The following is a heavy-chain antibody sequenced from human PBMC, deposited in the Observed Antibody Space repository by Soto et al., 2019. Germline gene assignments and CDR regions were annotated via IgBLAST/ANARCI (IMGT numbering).Heavy chain of an antibody. J-gene: IGHJ3*02. CDR1: GGTFSSYA. CDR3: ARPPYYYDSSGYSPDAFDI. V-gene: IGHV1-69*13. D-gene: IGHD3-22*01. CDR2: IIPIFGTA. Sequence: GASVKVSCKASGGTFSSYAISWVRQAPGQGLEWMGGIIPIFGTANYAQKFQGRVTITADESTSTAYMELSSLRSEDTAVYYCARPPYYYDSSGYSPDAFDICGQGTMVTVSS.